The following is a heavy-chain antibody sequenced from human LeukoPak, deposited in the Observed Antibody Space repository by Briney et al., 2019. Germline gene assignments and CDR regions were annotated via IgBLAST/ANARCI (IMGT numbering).Heavy chain of an antibody. Sequence: ASVKVSCKSSGYNFAGYYMQWVRQAPGQGPEWMGWMNPANGVTNYARKFQGRVTLTSDTSISTAYMELSRLTSDDTAVYYCARDPSGDSSGYPFDYWGQGTVVTVSS. D-gene: IGHD3-22*01. CDR3: ARDPSGDSSGYPFDY. CDR2: MNPANGVT. CDR1: GYNFAGYY. J-gene: IGHJ4*02. V-gene: IGHV1-2*02.